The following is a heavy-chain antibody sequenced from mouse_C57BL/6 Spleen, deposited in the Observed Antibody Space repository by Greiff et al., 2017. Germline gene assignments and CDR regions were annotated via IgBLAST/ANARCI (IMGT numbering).Heavy chain of an antibody. V-gene: IGHV1-64*01. D-gene: IGHD2-5*01. CDR3: ARSDYYSNYSYYFDY. CDR1: GYTFTSYW. CDR2: IHPNSGST. Sequence: QVQLQQPGAELVKPGASVKLSCKASGYTFTSYWMHWVKQRPGQGLEWIGKIHPNSGSTTYNEKFKRKATLTVDKSSSTAYMQLSSLTSEDSSVYYCARSDYYSNYSYYFDYWGQGTTLTVST. J-gene: IGHJ2*01.